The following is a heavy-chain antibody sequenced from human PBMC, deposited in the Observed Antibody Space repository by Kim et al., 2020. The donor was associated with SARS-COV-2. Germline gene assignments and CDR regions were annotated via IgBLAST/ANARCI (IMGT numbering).Heavy chain of an antibody. CDR2: INTANGNT. Sequence: ASVKVSCKASGYTFSTYAMHWVRQAPGQRLEWMGWINTANGNTKYSQKFQDIVTITRDTSASTAYMELSSLRSEDTALYYCASATRYCSGGSCHSDMDYWGQGTLVPVSS. CDR3: ASATRYCSGGSCHSDMDY. D-gene: IGHD2-15*01. J-gene: IGHJ4*02. V-gene: IGHV1-3*04. CDR1: GYTFSTYA.